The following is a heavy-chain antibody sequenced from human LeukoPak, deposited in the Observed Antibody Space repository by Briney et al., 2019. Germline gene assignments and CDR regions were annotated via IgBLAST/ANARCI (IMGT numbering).Heavy chain of an antibody. Sequence: GGSPRLSCVASGFTFDDYAMHWVRQAPGKGLEWVSGISWNSGSIDYADSVKGRFTISRDNAKNSLYLQMNSLRAEDTALYYCAKDSGYFFGAFDIWGQGTMVTVSS. CDR3: AKDSGYFFGAFDI. V-gene: IGHV3-9*01. CDR2: ISWNSGSI. J-gene: IGHJ3*02. D-gene: IGHD3-22*01. CDR1: GFTFDDYA.